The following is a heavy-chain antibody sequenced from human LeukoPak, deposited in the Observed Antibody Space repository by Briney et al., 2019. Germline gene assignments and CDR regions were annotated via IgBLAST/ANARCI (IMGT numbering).Heavy chain of an antibody. CDR1: GGTFSSYA. CDR3: ARTDSSGYLTDY. V-gene: IGHV1-69*05. CDR2: IIPIFGTA. J-gene: IGHJ4*02. Sequence: ASVKVSCKASGGTFSSYAISWVRHAPAQGHEWMGRIIPIFGTANYAQKFQGRVTTTTDESTRTAYMELSSLRSEDTAVFYCARTDSSGYLTDYWGQGTLATVSS. D-gene: IGHD3-22*01.